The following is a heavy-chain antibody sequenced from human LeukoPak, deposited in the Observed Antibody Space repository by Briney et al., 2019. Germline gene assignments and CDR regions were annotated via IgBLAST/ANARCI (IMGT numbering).Heavy chain of an antibody. J-gene: IGHJ4*02. CDR2: INPNSGDT. CDR1: GHTFIGYY. Sequence: ASVKVSCKASGHTFIGYYIHWVRQAPGQGLEWMGWINPNSGDTNYAQKFQGRVTMTRDTSISTAYMGLSSLISDDTAFYYCARTGVWFRELSHLPDWGQGTLVTVSS. D-gene: IGHD3-10*01. CDR3: ARTGVWFRELSHLPD. V-gene: IGHV1-2*02.